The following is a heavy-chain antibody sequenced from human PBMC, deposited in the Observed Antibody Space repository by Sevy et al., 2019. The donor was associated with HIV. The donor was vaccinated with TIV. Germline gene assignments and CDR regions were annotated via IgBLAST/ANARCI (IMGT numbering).Heavy chain of an antibody. CDR2: IRSKAYGGTT. CDR1: GFTFGDYA. D-gene: IGHD3-3*01. V-gene: IGHV3-49*03. CDR3: TRQHVVRVMEWGSRGAFDN. J-gene: IGHJ3*02. Sequence: GGSLRLSCTASGFTFGDYAMSWFRQAPGKGLEWVGFIRSKAYGGTTEYAAYVKGRFTISRDNSKSIAYLQMNSLKAEDTAVYYCTRQHVVRVMEWGSRGAFDNWGQGTMVTVSS.